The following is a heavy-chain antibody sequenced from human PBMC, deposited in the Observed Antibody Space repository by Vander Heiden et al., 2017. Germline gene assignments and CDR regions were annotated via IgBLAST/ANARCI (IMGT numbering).Heavy chain of an antibody. CDR1: GGSFSGSY. V-gene: IGHV4-34*01. CDR2: INHSGST. Sequence: VPLQQSGTGLLQPSETLSLTCAVYGGSFSGSYWSWIRQPPGKGLEWIGEINHSGSTNYNPSLKSRVTISVDTSKNQFSLKLSAVTAADTAVYYCASHVLRFLEWSYDYWGQGTLVTVSS. J-gene: IGHJ4*02. CDR3: ASHVLRFLEWSYDY. D-gene: IGHD3-3*01.